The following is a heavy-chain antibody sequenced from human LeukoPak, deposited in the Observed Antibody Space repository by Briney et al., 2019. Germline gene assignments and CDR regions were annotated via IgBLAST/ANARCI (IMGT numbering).Heavy chain of an antibody. CDR2: ISGSGGST. CDR3: AKDRSVVITTCVYNY. D-gene: IGHD3-22*01. Sequence: PGGSLRLSCAASGFTFSSYAMSWVRQAPGKGLEWVSAISGSGGSTYYADSVKGRFTISRDNSKNTLYLQMNSLRAEDTAVYYCAKDRSVVITTCVYNYWGQGTLVTVSS. CDR1: GFTFSSYA. J-gene: IGHJ4*02. V-gene: IGHV3-23*01.